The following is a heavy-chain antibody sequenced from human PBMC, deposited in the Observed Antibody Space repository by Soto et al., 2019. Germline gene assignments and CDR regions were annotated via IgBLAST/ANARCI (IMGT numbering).Heavy chain of an antibody. V-gene: IGHV4-59*01. CDR3: APELRYFSGGSCYSSXFDL. J-gene: IGHJ5*02. D-gene: IGHD2-15*01. CDR1: GGSISSYY. CDR2: IYYSGST. Sequence: PSETLSLTCTVSGGSISSYYWSWIRQPPGKGLEWIGYIYYSGSTNYNPSLKSRVTISVDTSKNQFSLKLSSVTAADTAVYYCAPELRYFSGGSCYSSXFDLWGQGTLVTVSS.